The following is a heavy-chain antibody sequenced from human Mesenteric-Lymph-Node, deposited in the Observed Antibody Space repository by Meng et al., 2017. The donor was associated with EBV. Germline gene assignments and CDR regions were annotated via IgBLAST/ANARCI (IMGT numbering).Heavy chain of an antibody. CDR2: INPNNGGT. D-gene: IGHD4-17*01. V-gene: IGHV1-2*04. Sequence: QVQLVQSGAEVKRPGSSVKVSCKASGYYFSSYAISWVRQAPGHGLEWMGYINPNNGGTHYAQKFQGWVTMTRDTSINTAYMELSRLTSDDTAVYYCARDYDMTTVTYRFDCWGQGTLVTVSS. CDR3: ARDYDMTTVTYRFDC. CDR1: GYYFSSYA. J-gene: IGHJ4*02.